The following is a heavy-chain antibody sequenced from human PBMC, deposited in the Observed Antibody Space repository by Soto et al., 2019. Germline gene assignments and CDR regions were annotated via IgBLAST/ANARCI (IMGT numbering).Heavy chain of an antibody. CDR2: ISSSSSYI. V-gene: IGHV3-21*01. J-gene: IGHJ6*02. CDR3: ARVGYSSSWYVREYYYYGMDV. D-gene: IGHD6-13*01. CDR1: GFTSSSYS. Sequence: GGSLRLSCAASGFTSSSYSMNWVRQAPGKGLEWVSSISSSSSYIYYADSVKGRFTISRDNAKNSLYLQMNSLRAEDTAVYYCARVGYSSSWYVREYYYYGMDVWGQGTTVTVSS.